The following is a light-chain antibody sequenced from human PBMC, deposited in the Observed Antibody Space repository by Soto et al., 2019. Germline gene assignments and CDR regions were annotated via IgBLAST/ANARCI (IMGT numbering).Light chain of an antibody. CDR2: AAS. Sequence: DIQMTQYPSSLSASVGDRVTITCRASQSISSYLNWYQQKPGKAPKLLIYAASNLQSGVPSRFTGSGSGTDFTLSISSLQPEDFATYYCQQSYSTPITFGQGTRLEIK. CDR1: QSISSY. J-gene: IGKJ5*01. CDR3: QQSYSTPIT. V-gene: IGKV1-39*01.